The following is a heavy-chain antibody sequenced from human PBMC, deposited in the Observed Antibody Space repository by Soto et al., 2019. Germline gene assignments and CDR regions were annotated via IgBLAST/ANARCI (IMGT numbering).Heavy chain of an antibody. Sequence: PSETLSLTCTVSGGSIGSGGYYWSWIRQHPGKGLEWIAYIYYSGSTNYNPSLKSRVAISGDTSKNQFSLKLSSVTAADTAVYYCARTVIGGFDYWGQGIXVTVSS. CDR1: GGSIGSGGYY. CDR2: IYYSGST. CDR3: ARTVIGGFDY. D-gene: IGHD3-16*02. V-gene: IGHV4-61*08. J-gene: IGHJ4*02.